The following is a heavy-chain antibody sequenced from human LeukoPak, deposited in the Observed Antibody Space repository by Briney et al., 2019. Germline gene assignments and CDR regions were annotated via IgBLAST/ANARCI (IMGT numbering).Heavy chain of an antibody. CDR3: ARSVDTALVGVY. D-gene: IGHD5-18*01. J-gene: IGHJ4*02. V-gene: IGHV4-4*07. CDR1: GGSINSYY. Sequence: PSETLSLTCPVSGGSINSYYWNWIRQPAGKGLEWIGHIYTSGTTNYNPALKSRVSMSVDTSKNQFSLKLTSVTVADTAVYYCARSVDTALVGVYWGQGTLVTVSS. CDR2: IYTSGTT.